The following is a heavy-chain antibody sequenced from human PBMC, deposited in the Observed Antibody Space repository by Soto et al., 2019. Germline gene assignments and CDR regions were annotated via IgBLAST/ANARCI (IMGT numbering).Heavy chain of an antibody. CDR1: GFTFNSYG. CDR3: ARTRSAWSDFHYYSLDV. J-gene: IGHJ6*02. D-gene: IGHD1-26*01. Sequence: QPGGSLRLSCAASGFTFNSYGMHCVRQGPGNGLEWVAFISYDSTKTYYADSVKGRFTISRDNSNSALYVQMNSLTGEDTAVYYCARTRSAWSDFHYYSLDVWGQGTTVTVSS. CDR2: ISYDSTKT. V-gene: IGHV3-30*03.